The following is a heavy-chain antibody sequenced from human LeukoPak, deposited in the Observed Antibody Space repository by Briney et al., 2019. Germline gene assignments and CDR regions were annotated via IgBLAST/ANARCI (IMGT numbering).Heavy chain of an antibody. J-gene: IGHJ4*02. CDR1: GFTFSSSY. CDR3: ARGPVRFDY. D-gene: IGHD3-10*01. V-gene: IGHV3-66*01. Sequence: GSLRLSCAVSGFTFSSSYMRWVRQAAGPGLKGVSVIYSGGSTYYTDCVSGRFTISRDNSKNTLYLQTNSLRAEDTAVYYCARGPVRFDYSGQGNLVTVYS. CDR2: IYSGGST.